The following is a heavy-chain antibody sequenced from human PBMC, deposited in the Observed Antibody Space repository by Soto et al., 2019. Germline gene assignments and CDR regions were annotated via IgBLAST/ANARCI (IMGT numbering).Heavy chain of an antibody. V-gene: IGHV3-30*18. Sequence: GGSLRLSCAASGFTFSDYGMHWVRQTPDKGLEWLAVISYDGSTEYYRDSVKGRFTISGDNFENTLFLQMSGLRVEDTALYYCAKSEDDSSAYVGYFDSWGQGTLVTVSS. CDR1: GFTFSDYG. CDR2: ISYDGSTE. D-gene: IGHD3-22*01. CDR3: AKSEDDSSAYVGYFDS. J-gene: IGHJ4*02.